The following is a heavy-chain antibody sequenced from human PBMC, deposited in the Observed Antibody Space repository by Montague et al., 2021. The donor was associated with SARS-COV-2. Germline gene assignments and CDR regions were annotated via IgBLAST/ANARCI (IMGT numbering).Heavy chain of an antibody. J-gene: IGHJ4*02. CDR3: ARAERGSCGVGNFYQYFFNY. V-gene: IGHV6-1*01. Sequence: CAISGDSVSTNSGTWNWVRLSPSRGLEWMGRTYYRSEWYSDYSVSVQSRISINPDTSKNQFSLQLNSVTPEDTAVYYCARAERGSCGVGNFYQYFFNYWGQGTLVTVSS. CDR1: GDSVSTNSGT. D-gene: IGHD2-15*01. CDR2: TYYRSEWYS.